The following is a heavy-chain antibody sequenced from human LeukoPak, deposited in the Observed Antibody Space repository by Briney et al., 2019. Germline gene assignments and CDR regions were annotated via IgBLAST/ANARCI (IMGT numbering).Heavy chain of an antibody. Sequence: GGSRRLACVTSGFMFSTYALSWVRQAPGKGLEWASSISGSGGSTYHADSVKGRFTISRDSSKNTLYLQMNSLRAEDTAIYYCARVIRSAPVKGYFEYWGLGALVTVSS. CDR3: ARVIRSAPVKGYFEY. J-gene: IGHJ4*02. CDR2: ISGSGGST. D-gene: IGHD6-13*01. CDR1: GFMFSTYA. V-gene: IGHV3-23*01.